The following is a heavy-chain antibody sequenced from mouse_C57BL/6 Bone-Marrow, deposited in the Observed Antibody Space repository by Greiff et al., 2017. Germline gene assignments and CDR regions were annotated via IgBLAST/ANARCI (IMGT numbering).Heavy chain of an antibody. CDR3: ARGITTVDYFDY. CDR2: INPNNGGT. V-gene: IGHV1-26*01. D-gene: IGHD1-1*01. J-gene: IGHJ2*01. Sequence: VQLQQSGPELVKPGASVKISCKASGYTFTDYYMNWVKQSHGKSLEWIGDINPNNGGTSYNQKFKGKATLTVDKSSSTAYMELRSLTSEDSGVYYCARGITTVDYFDYWGQGTTLTVAS. CDR1: GYTFTDYY.